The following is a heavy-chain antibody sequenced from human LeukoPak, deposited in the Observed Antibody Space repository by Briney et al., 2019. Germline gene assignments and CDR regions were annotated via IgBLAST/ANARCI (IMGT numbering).Heavy chain of an antibody. CDR3: AGVDIAMATMGY. CDR1: YGSISSYF. Sequence: SETLSLTCTSSYGSISSYFGSWSRQPPGKVVEWGGYIHYNGSTKYNPSLKSQVTISVDTSMNQSSLKLSTVTAADTAVYYCAGVDIAMATMGYWGQGTLVTVSS. CDR2: IHYNGST. J-gene: IGHJ4*02. D-gene: IGHD5-18*01. V-gene: IGHV4-59*01.